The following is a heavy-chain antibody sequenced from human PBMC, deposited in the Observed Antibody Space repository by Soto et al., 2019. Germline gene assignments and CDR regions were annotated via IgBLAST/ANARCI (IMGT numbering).Heavy chain of an antibody. V-gene: IGHV3-23*01. J-gene: IGHJ4*02. Sequence: GSLRLSCAASGFTFSSYAMSWVRQAPGKGLEWVSAISGSGGSTYYADFVKGRFTISRDNSKNTLYLQMNSLRAEDTAVYYCAKTGTAMAWIDYWGQGTPVTVSS. CDR1: GFTFSSYA. CDR3: AKTGTAMAWIDY. D-gene: IGHD5-18*01. CDR2: ISGSGGST.